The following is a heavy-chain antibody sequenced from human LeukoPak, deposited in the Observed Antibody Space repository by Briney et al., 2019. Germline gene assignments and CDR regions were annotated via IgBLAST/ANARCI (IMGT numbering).Heavy chain of an antibody. Sequence: GGSLRLSCAASGFTFDDYAMHWVRQAPGKGLEWVSLISGGGGSTYYADSVKGRFTISRDNSKNTLYLQMNSLRAEDTAVYYCAKSWGEYYDYVWAGDYWGQGTLVTVSS. J-gene: IGHJ4*02. CDR1: GFTFDDYA. CDR2: ISGGGGST. V-gene: IGHV3-23*01. D-gene: IGHD3-16*01. CDR3: AKSWGEYYDYVWAGDY.